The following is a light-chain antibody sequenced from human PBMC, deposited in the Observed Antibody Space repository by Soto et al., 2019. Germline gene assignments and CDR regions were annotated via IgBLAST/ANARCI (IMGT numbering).Light chain of an antibody. V-gene: IGLV2-8*01. CDR2: EVT. CDR1: SSDIGGYDF. CDR3: SSYAGSNNLG. J-gene: IGLJ2*01. Sequence: QSALTQPPSASGSPGQSVTISCTGSSSDIGGYDFVSWYQQRPGKAPKLMIFEVTKRPSGVPDRFSGSKSGNTASLTVSGLQADDEADYYCSSYAGSNNLGFGGGTKLTVL.